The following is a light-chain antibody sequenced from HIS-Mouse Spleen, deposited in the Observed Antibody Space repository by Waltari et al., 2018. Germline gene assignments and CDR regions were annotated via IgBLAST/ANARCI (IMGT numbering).Light chain of an antibody. CDR2: DVS. J-gene: IGLJ3*02. CDR3: SSYTSSSTRV. V-gene: IGLV2-14*03. CDR1: SSDVGGYNY. Sequence: QSALTQPASVSGSPGQSITISCTGTSSDVGGYNYVSWYQQHPGKAPKLMIYDVSKRPSWVSNRFSGSKSGNTASLTISGLQAEDEADYYCSSYTSSSTRVFGGGTKLTVL.